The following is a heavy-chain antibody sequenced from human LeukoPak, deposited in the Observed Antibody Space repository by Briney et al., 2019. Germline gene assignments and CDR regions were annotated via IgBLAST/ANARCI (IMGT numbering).Heavy chain of an antibody. Sequence: SETLSLTCAVSGGSISSSNWWSWVRQPPGKGLEWIGEIYHSGSTYYNPSLKSRVTISVDRSKNQFSLKLSSVTAADTAVYYCARGYCSGGSCYPFDYWGQGTLVTVSS. CDR3: ARGYCSGGSCYPFDY. V-gene: IGHV4-4*02. CDR1: GGSISSSNW. CDR2: IYHSGST. J-gene: IGHJ4*02. D-gene: IGHD2-15*01.